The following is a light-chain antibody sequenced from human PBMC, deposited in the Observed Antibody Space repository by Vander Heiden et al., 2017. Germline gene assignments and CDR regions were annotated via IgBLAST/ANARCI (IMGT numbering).Light chain of an antibody. Sequence: QSVLTQPPSVSGAPGQRVTISCPGSSSHIGAGYDVHLYQQLPGTAPKLLIYGNSNRPSGVPDRFSGSKSGTSASLAITGLQAEDEADYYCQSYDSSLSGRVVFGGGTKLTVL. V-gene: IGLV1-40*01. CDR1: SSHIGAGYD. CDR2: GNS. J-gene: IGLJ2*01. CDR3: QSYDSSLSGRVV.